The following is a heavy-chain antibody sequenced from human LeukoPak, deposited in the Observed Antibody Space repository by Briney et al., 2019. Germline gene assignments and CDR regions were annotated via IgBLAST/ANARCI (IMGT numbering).Heavy chain of an antibody. D-gene: IGHD6-13*01. V-gene: IGHV3-23*01. CDR3: AKAYSSSRAPFDY. Sequence: GGSLRLSCAASGFTFSNAWMSWVRQAPGKGLEWVSAISGSGGSTYYADSVKGRFTISRDNSKNTLYLQMNSLRAEDTAVYYCAKAYSSSRAPFDYWGQGTLVTVSS. CDR2: ISGSGGST. CDR1: GFTFSNAW. J-gene: IGHJ4*02.